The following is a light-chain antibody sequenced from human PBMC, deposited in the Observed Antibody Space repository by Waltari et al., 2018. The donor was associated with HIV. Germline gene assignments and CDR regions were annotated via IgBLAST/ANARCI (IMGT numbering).Light chain of an antibody. CDR3: VSFTTNNTPFFL. J-gene: IGLJ1*01. V-gene: IGLV2-14*01. CDR2: EVR. CDR1: SSDVGVYNY. Sequence: QSALTQPASVSGSPGQSITVSCTGTSSDVGVYNYVSWYQQHPGKAPKLIIYEVRYRPSGVSNRFSGSKSGRTASLTISGLQAEDEADYYCVSFTTNNTPFFLFGTGTRVTVL.